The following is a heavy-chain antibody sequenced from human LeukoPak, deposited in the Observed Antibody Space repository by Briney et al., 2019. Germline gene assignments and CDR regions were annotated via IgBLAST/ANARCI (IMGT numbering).Heavy chain of an antibody. CDR2: ISSSSSYI. CDR1: GFTFSSYS. Sequence: GGSLRLSCAASGFTFSSYSMNWVRQAPGKGLEWVSSISSSSSYIYYADSVKGRFTISRDNAKNSLYLQMNSLRTEDTAVYYCARDHSPARGYCSGGSCYLTGELFDYWGQGTLVTVSS. J-gene: IGHJ4*02. CDR3: ARDHSPARGYCSGGSCYLTGELFDY. D-gene: IGHD2-15*01. V-gene: IGHV3-21*01.